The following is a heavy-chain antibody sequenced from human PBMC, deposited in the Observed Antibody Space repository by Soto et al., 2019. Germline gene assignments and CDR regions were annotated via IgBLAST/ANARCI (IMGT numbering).Heavy chain of an antibody. CDR2: IIPLFGTT. V-gene: IGHV1-69*01. J-gene: IGHJ5*02. Sequence: QVQLVQSGAEVKKPGSSVRVSCKASGGTFSSYAISWVRQAPGQGLEWMGGIIPLFGTTNYAQKFQGRLTMTADDSTHTAYMNLSSLRSEDTALYYCARGSGFYYMREWFDPWGQGTLVTVSS. CDR1: GGTFSSYA. D-gene: IGHD3-22*01. CDR3: ARGSGFYYMREWFDP.